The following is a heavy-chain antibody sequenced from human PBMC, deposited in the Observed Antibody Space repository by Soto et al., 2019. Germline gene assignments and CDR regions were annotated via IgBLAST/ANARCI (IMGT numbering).Heavy chain of an antibody. CDR2: IYHSGST. CDR1: GGSISSSNW. J-gene: IGHJ3*02. D-gene: IGHD3-3*01. Sequence: PSETLSLTCAVSGGSISSSNWWSWVRQPPGKGLEWIGEIYHSGSTNYNPSLKSRVTISVDKSKNQFSLKLSSVTAADTAVYYCAREVDDFWSGYYKNAFDIWGQGTMVTVSS. CDR3: AREVDDFWSGYYKNAFDI. V-gene: IGHV4-4*02.